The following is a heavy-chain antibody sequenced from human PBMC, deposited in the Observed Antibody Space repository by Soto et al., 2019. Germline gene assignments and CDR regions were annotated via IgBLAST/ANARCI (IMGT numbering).Heavy chain of an antibody. J-gene: IGHJ4*02. V-gene: IGHV3-11*05. Sequence: QVQLVESGGGLVKPGGSLRLSCAASGFTFSDYYMSWLRQAPGKGLEWVSYITSSSSYTIYADSVRGRFTISRDNAKNSLFLQMNSLRAEDTAVYYCASADHYDTSGYWKWGQGTLVTVSS. CDR3: ASADHYDTSGYWK. CDR1: GFTFSDYY. D-gene: IGHD3-22*01. CDR2: ITSSSSYT.